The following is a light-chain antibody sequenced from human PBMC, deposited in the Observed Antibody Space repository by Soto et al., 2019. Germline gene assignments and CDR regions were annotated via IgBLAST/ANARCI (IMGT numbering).Light chain of an antibody. Sequence: QAVVTQEPSLTVSPGGTVTLTCASSTGGVTSGYYPNWFQQKPGQAPRALSYSTSNKHSWTPARFSGSLLGGKAALTLSGVQPEDEAEYYCLLYYGGAQLVFGGGTQLTVL. V-gene: IGLV7-43*01. CDR3: LLYYGGAQLV. J-gene: IGLJ2*01. CDR1: TGGVTSGYY. CDR2: STS.